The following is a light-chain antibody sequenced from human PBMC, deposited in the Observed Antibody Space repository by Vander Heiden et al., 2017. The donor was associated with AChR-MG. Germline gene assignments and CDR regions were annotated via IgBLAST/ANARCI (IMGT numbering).Light chain of an antibody. Sequence: QSALTLPASASWSPGQSVPSSCTGTSSDVGAYNYVSWYQQHPGKAPQLMLYVFRKRPAGVSSRFAGSKAGNTASLTISVLQAEDEADYYFISYTSSSPYVFGTGTKVTVL. CDR1: SSDVGAYNY. CDR3: ISYTSSSPYV. V-gene: IGLV2-14*03. J-gene: IGLJ1*01. CDR2: VFR.